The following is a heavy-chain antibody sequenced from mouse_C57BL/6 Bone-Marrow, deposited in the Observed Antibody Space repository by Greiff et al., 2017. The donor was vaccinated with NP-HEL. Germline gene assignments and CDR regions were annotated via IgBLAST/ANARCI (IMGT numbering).Heavy chain of an antibody. Sequence: EVKLMESGGGLVKPGGSLKLSCAASGFTFSSYAMSWVRQTPEKRLEWVATISDGGSYTYYPDNVQGRFTISRDNAKNNLYLQISHLKSEDTAMYYCARVLLTGVDYWGQGTTLTVSS. CDR1: GFTFSSYA. CDR3: ARVLLTGVDY. V-gene: IGHV5-4*03. CDR2: ISDGGSYT. D-gene: IGHD4-1*01. J-gene: IGHJ2*01.